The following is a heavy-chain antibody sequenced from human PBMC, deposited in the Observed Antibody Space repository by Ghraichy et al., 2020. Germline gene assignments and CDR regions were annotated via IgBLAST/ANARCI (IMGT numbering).Heavy chain of an antibody. D-gene: IGHD3-3*01. CDR1: GGSISSYY. V-gene: IGHV4-59*01. Sequence: SQTLSLTCTVSGGSISSYYWSWIRQPPGKGLEWIGYIYYSGSTNYNPSLKSRVTISVDTSKNQFSLKLSSVTAADTAVYYCARGRVVIRGHWFDPWGQGTLVTVSS. J-gene: IGHJ5*02. CDR3: ARGRVVIRGHWFDP. CDR2: IYYSGST.